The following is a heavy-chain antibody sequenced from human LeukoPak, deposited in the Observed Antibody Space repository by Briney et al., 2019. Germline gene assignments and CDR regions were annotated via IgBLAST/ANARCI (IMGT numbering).Heavy chain of an antibody. CDR2: ISWDGGST. V-gene: IGHV3-43D*03. J-gene: IGHJ5*02. Sequence: PGVSLRLSCAASGFTFDDDAMHWVRQAPGKGLEWVSLISWDGGSTYYADSVKGRFTISRDNSKNSLYLQMNSLRAEDTALYYCAKDSFPYPYGSGPTDVNWFDPWGQGTLVTVSS. CDR1: GFTFDDDA. CDR3: AKDSFPYPYGSGPTDVNWFDP. D-gene: IGHD3-10*01.